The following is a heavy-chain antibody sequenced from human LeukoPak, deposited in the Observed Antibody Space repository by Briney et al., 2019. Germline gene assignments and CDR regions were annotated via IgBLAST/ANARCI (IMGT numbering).Heavy chain of an antibody. D-gene: IGHD3-10*01. J-gene: IGHJ5*02. CDR1: GHTFTNYG. V-gene: IGHV1-18*01. CDR2: ISAYNGNT. CDR3: ARGYHYYGSGSYGWFDP. Sequence: ASVKVSCKASGHTFTNYGITWVRQAPGQGLEWMGWISAYNGNTNYAQKFQGRVTMTTDTSTNTVYMELRSLRSDDTAVYYCARGYHYYGSGSYGWFDPWGQGTLVTVSS.